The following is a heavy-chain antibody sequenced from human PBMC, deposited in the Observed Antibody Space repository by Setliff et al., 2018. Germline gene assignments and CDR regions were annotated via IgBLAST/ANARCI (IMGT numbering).Heavy chain of an antibody. D-gene: IGHD1-1*01. CDR3: ARANKKLDYYYYYYMDV. J-gene: IGHJ6*03. Sequence: SETLSLTCTVYGASFSDYYWGWIRQPPGKGLEWIAEINHRGSTNYNPSLKSRVTISLDTSKYQFSLKLISVTAADTAVYYCARANKKLDYYYYYYMDVWGKGTTVTVSS. CDR2: INHRGST. CDR1: GASFSDYY. V-gene: IGHV4-34*01.